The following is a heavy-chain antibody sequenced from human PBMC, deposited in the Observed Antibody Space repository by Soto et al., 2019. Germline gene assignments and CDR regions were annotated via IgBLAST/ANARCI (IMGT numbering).Heavy chain of an antibody. D-gene: IGHD6-13*01. CDR3: AGKIAAGTLGY. Sequence: QLQLQESGSGLVKPSQTLSLTCAVSGGSISSGGFSWSWIRQPPGKGLESIGYSYHSGSTYHNPSLKSRVTIAVNRCKNKYTLKLSSLTGTDKGVDYCAGKIAAGTLGYWGQGTLVTVSS. V-gene: IGHV4-30-2*01. CDR1: GGSISSGGFS. J-gene: IGHJ4*02. CDR2: SYHSGST.